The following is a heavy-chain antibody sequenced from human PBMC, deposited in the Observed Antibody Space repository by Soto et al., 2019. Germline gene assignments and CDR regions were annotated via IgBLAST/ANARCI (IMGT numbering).Heavy chain of an antibody. CDR1: GYIFTNFG. CDR2: IIPYSGNT. CDR3: ARSRRDCTGENCYSDFDY. Sequence: ASVKVSCKASGYIFTNFGITWVRQAPGQGFEWMGWIIPYSGNTKYAQKLQGRVTMATDTSTSTAYMELRNLRSDDTAVYYCARSRRDCTGENCYSDFDYWGQGTPVTVSS. J-gene: IGHJ4*02. V-gene: IGHV1-18*01. D-gene: IGHD2-8*02.